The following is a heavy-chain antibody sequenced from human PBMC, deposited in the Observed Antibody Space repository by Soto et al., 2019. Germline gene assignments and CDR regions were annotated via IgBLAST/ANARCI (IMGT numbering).Heavy chain of an antibody. CDR1: GGSVSSSSYY. CDR3: ARRQQQLVNYYYYMDV. D-gene: IGHD6-13*01. Sequence: QLQLQESGPGLVKPSETLSLTCTVSGGSVSSSSYYWGWIRQPPGKGLGWIGSIYYSGSTYYNPSLKSRVTISVDTSKNQFSLKLSSVTAADTAVYYCARRQQQLVNYYYYMDVWGKGTTVTVSS. CDR2: IYYSGST. V-gene: IGHV4-39*01. J-gene: IGHJ6*03.